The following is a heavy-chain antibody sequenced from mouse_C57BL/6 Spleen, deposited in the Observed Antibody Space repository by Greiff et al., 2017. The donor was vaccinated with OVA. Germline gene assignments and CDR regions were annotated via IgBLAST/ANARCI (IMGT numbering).Heavy chain of an antibody. Sequence: VQLQQPGAELVRPGSSVKLSCKASGYTFTSYWMHWVKQRPIQGLEWIGNIDPSDSETHYNQKFKDKATLTVDKSSSTAYMQLSILTSEDSAVYYCASDYDCCYNFDYWGQGTSLTVSS. CDR2: IDPSDSET. CDR3: ASDYDCCYNFDY. V-gene: IGHV1-52*01. D-gene: IGHD2-3*01. J-gene: IGHJ2*02. CDR1: GYTFTSYW.